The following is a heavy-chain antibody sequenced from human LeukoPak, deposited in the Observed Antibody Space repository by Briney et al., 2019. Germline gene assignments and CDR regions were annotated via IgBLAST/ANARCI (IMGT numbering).Heavy chain of an antibody. V-gene: IGHV3-30-3*01. CDR3: ARGILSPRSVAFDV. CDR2: ILSDGTTK. Sequence: PGGSLRLSCVASGLTLSSHVMHWVRQAPGKGLEWVALILSDGTTKYNADSVEGRFTISRDTSMDPLYLQMNSLRVDDTSVYYCARGILSPRSVAFDVWGQGTMVTVS. J-gene: IGHJ3*01. CDR1: GLTLSSHV. D-gene: IGHD3-3*01.